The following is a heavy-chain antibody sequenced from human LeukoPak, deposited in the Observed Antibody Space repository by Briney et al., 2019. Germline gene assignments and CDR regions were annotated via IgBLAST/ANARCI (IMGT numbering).Heavy chain of an antibody. V-gene: IGHV5-51*01. CDR2: IYPGDSDS. J-gene: IGHJ4*02. CDR3: ARRRAVAGTYYFDY. Sequence: GESLKISCKGSGSSFTSYWIGWVRQMPGKGLEWMGIIYPGDSDSRYSPSFQGQVTISADKSISTAYLQWSSLKASDTAMYYCARRRAVAGTYYFDYWGQGTLVTVSS. D-gene: IGHD6-19*01. CDR1: GSSFTSYW.